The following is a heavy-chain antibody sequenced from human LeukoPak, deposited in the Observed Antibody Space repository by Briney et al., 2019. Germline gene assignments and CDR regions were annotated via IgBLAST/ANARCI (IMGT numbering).Heavy chain of an antibody. D-gene: IGHD3-10*01. CDR3: ARSGTTMVRGVMSFDY. V-gene: IGHV4-34*01. CDR1: GGSFSGYY. J-gene: IGHJ4*02. CDR2: IKHSGST. Sequence: SETLSLTCAVYGGSFSGYYWSRMRQPPGRGVECIGEIKHSGSTNYNPSLKSRVTISVDTSKNQFSLKMSSVTAADTAVYYCARSGTTMVRGVMSFDYWGQGTLVTVSS.